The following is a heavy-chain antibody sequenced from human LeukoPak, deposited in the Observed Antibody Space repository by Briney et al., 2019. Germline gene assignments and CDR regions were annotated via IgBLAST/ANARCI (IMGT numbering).Heavy chain of an antibody. CDR3: AQGYSGGWYPN. D-gene: IGHD6-19*01. J-gene: IGHJ4*02. CDR2: IDVSGDTE. V-gene: IGHV3-23*01. CDR1: GFTITNYG. Sequence: PGGSLRLSCAVSGFTITNYGMSWVRQAPGKGLEWVSAIDVSGDTEYYADSVKGRFIISRDNSRNTLYLQINSLRGEDTALYYCAQGYSGGWYPNWGQGTLVTVSS.